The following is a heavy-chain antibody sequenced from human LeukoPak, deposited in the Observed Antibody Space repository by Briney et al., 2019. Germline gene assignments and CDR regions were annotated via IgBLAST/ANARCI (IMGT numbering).Heavy chain of an antibody. D-gene: IGHD6-25*01. CDR2: INTSGST. CDR3: AREGGDPRWLDP. CDR1: GGSISSYY. J-gene: IGHJ5*02. Sequence: SETLSLTCTVSGGSISSYYWAWLRQSAGKGLEWIGRINTSGSTNYNPSLRSRVTMSVNTSKNQFSLNLTSVTAADTAVYSCAREGGDPRWLDPWGQGTLVTVSS. V-gene: IGHV4-4*07.